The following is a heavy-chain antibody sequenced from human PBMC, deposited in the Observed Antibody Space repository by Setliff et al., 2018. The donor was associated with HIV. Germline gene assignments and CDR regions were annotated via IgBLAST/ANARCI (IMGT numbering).Heavy chain of an antibody. V-gene: IGHV3-9*01. CDR3: ARSLHDPTFDP. CDR2: ISWNRAYI. D-gene: IGHD3-10*01. Sequence: GGSLRLSCAASGFIFEDFGMNWVRQVPGKGLEWVAGISWNRAYIAYGDSVRGRFTISRDNAKNSLYLQMNGLRVEDTAVYYCARSLHDPTFDPWGQGTLVTVSS. J-gene: IGHJ5*02. CDR1: GFIFEDFG.